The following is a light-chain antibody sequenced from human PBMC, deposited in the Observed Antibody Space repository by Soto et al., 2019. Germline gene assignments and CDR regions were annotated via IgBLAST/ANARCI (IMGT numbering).Light chain of an antibody. CDR1: SSNIGNNY. Sequence: QSVLTQPPSVSATPGQKVTISCSGGSSNIGNNYVSWYQQLPGTAPKLLIYDNNKRPSGIPDRFSGSKSGTSATLGITGLQTGDEADYYYETWDSTLRAAVFGGGTQLTVL. J-gene: IGLJ7*01. V-gene: IGLV1-51*01. CDR2: DNN. CDR3: ETWDSTLRAAV.